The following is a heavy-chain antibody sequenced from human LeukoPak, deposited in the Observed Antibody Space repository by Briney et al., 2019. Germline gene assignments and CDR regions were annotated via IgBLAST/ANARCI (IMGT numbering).Heavy chain of an antibody. V-gene: IGHV5-51*01. J-gene: IGHJ4*02. D-gene: IGHD6-6*01. CDR1: GYSFTSYW. CDR3: ARAIGHRSPSRYFDY. Sequence: PGESLKISCKGSGYSFTSYWIGWVRQMPGKGLEWMGIIYPGDSDTGYSPSFQGQVTISADKSISTAYLQWSSLKASDTAMYYCARAIGHRSPSRYFDYWGQGTLVTVSS. CDR2: IYPGDSDT.